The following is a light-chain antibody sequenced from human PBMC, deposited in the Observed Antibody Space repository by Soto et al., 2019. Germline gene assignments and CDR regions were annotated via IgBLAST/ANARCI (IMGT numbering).Light chain of an antibody. CDR3: QEYGSYPLFT. CDR2: CAS. CDR1: QSVSSSY. V-gene: IGKV3-20*01. Sequence: EIGLTQSPCTLSLSPGERATLSCRASQSVSSSYLAGSQQKPGQAPRRLIYCASSSATGIPDRFSGSGSGTDFALTISRLEPEDFAVYYCQEYGSYPLFTFGPGTKVDIK. J-gene: IGKJ3*01.